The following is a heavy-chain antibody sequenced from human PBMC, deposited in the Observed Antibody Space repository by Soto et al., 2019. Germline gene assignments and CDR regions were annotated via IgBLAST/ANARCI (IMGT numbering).Heavy chain of an antibody. CDR1: GGSISSYY. V-gene: IGHV4-59*01. D-gene: IGHD3-16*01. J-gene: IGHJ4*02. Sequence: QVQLQESGPGLVKPSETLSLTCTVSGGSISSYYWSWIRQPPGKGLEWIGYIYYSGSTNYNPSLQSRVTTSVDTSKNQFSLKLSSVPAADTAVYYCARAWGRVFDYWGQGTLVTVSS. CDR3: ARAWGRVFDY. CDR2: IYYSGST.